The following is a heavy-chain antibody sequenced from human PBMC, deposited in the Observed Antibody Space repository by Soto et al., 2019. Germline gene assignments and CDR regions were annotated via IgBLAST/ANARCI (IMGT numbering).Heavy chain of an antibody. CDR3: ACIFSGGYGYGFYYYGIDV. CDR1: GGSISRSGYF. V-gene: IGHV4-39*01. CDR2: IYYSGST. Sequence: PQTLSLTCTVSGGSISRSGYFGGWIRQPPGKGLEWIGSIYYSGSTYYNPSLKSRVTISVDTSKNQFSLKLSSVTAADTAVYFCACIFSGGYGYGFYYYGIDVWGQGTTVTVS. D-gene: IGHD5-18*01. J-gene: IGHJ6*02.